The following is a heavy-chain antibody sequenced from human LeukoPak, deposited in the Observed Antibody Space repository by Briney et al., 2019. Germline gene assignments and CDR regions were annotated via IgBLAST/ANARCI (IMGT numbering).Heavy chain of an antibody. Sequence: GGSLKLSCAASGFTFSDYYMSWIRQAPGRGLEWVSYISSSGSTIYYADSVKGRFTISRDNAKNSLYLQMNSLRAEDTAVYYCARGAVVVPAAIWGQGTLVTVSS. J-gene: IGHJ4*02. D-gene: IGHD2-2*01. CDR1: GFTFSDYY. CDR2: ISSSGSTI. CDR3: ARGAVVVPAAI. V-gene: IGHV3-11*01.